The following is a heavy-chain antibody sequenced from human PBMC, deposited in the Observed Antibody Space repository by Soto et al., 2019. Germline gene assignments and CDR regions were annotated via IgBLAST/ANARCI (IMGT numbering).Heavy chain of an antibody. V-gene: IGHV4-30-4*02. Sequence: PSDPLSLTCTASGGPISRDDSYWSWIRPPPGKGLEWIGYIYYGGTTYYNPSLKRQATISVDTSNNQFSLTLSSLTAADTAVYYCAKLAGYCFRNPRHGDYAMDVWGQGTTVS. CDR1: GGPISRDDSY. D-gene: IGHD2-8*02. CDR2: IYYGGTT. J-gene: IGHJ6*02. CDR3: AKLAGYCFRNPRHGDYAMDV.